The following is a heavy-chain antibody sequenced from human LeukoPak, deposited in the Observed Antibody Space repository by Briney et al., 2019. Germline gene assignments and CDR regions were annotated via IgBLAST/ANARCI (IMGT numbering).Heavy chain of an antibody. CDR1: GFTFSGSW. CDR2: INTDGSIT. CDR3: ARNIASGGGY. D-gene: IGHD6-25*01. Sequence: GGSLRLSCAASGFTFSGSWMQWVRQAPGKGLVWVSRINTDGSITGYADPVKGRFTISRDNAKSTLYLQMHSLRAEDTAVYYCARNIASGGGYWGQGTLVTVSS. V-gene: IGHV3-74*01. J-gene: IGHJ4*02.